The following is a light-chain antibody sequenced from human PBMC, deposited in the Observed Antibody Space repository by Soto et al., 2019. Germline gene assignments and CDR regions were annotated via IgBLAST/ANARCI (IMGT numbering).Light chain of an antibody. CDR2: SNN. CDR1: SSNIGSNT. J-gene: IGLJ1*01. V-gene: IGLV1-44*01. Sequence: QSVLTQPPSASGTPGQRVTISCSGSSSNIGSNTVNWYQQLPGTAPKLLIYSNNPRPSGVPDRFSGSKSGNSASLAISGLQSEDEADYYCAAWDDSLNGYVFGTGTKLTVL. CDR3: AAWDDSLNGYV.